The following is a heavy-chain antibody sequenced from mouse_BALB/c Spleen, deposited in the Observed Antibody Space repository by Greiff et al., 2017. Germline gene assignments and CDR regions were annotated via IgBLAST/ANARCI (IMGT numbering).Heavy chain of an antibody. V-gene: IGHV1-80*01. CDR1: GYAFSSYW. J-gene: IGHJ2*01. CDR2: IYPGDGDT. D-gene: IGHD1-1*01. Sequence: LVESGAELVRPGSSVKISCKASGYAFSSYWMNWVKQRPGQGLEWIGQIYPGDGDTNYNGKFKGKATLTADKSSSTAYMQLSSLTSEDSAVYFCARGITTVVATSFDYWGQGTTLTVSS. CDR3: ARGITTVVATSFDY.